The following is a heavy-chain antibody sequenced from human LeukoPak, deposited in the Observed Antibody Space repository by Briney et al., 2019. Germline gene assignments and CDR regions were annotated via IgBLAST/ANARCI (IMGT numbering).Heavy chain of an antibody. CDR1: GYTFTSYG. Sequence: ASVKVSCKASGYTFTSYGISWVRQAPGQGLEWMGWISAYNGNTNYAQKLQGRVTMTTDTSTSTAYMGLRSLRSDDTAVYYCARGPYCSGGTCYSQYFDYWGQGTLVTVSP. D-gene: IGHD2-15*01. CDR2: ISAYNGNT. CDR3: ARGPYCSGGTCYSQYFDY. V-gene: IGHV1-18*01. J-gene: IGHJ4*02.